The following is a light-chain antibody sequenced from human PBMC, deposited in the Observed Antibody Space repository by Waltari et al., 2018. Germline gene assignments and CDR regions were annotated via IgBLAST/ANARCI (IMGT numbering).Light chain of an antibody. V-gene: IGKV1-39*01. Sequence: DIQMTQSPSSLSASVGDRVTITCRESQSIGNDLSWYQHKPGKAPKLLVYVTSTLQSGVPSRFSGSGSETDFTLTINSLQPEDFATYYCQQSYNTRWTFGQGTKVEIK. CDR2: VTS. J-gene: IGKJ1*01. CDR3: QQSYNTRWT. CDR1: QSIGND.